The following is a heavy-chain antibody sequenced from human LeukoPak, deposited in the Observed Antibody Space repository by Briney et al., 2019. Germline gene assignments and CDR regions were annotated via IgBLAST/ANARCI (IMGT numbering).Heavy chain of an antibody. CDR2: INSDGSST. D-gene: IGHD2-15*01. Sequence: GGSLRLSCAASGFTFSSYWMHWVRQAPGKGLVWVSRINSDGSSTSYADSVKGRFTISRDTDKNSLSLLMSSLTGEDTAVYYCAREVGSSRAFDIWGQGTMVTVSS. CDR1: GFTFSSYW. CDR3: AREVGSSRAFDI. J-gene: IGHJ3*02. V-gene: IGHV3-74*01.